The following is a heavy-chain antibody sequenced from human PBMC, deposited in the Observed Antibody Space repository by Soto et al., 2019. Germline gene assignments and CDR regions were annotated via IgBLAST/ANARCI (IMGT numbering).Heavy chain of an antibody. V-gene: IGHV3-23*01. CDR3: AKATATGGGAFDI. CDR2: ILVDGRT. CDR1: GFICGSYD. J-gene: IGHJ3*02. Sequence: VGSLRLSCAASGFICGSYDMSWVRQAPGKGLEWVSTILVDGRTFYVDSVKGRFTISRDSSQNTVYLQMNSLTAGDTALYYCAKATATGGGAFDICGQGTKVTVSS. D-gene: IGHD2-8*02.